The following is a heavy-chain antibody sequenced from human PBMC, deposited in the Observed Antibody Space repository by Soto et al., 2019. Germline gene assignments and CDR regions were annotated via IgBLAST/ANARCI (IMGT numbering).Heavy chain of an antibody. Sequence: QVQLVQSGAEGKKSGASVKVSCKASGYSVSDYFIQWVRQAPGQGLEWVAWINPKSAATNYAKKFQGRVSLTWDTSFSTAYMELTRLRPDDTAVYYCARIKWGLDYYNGMDVWGQGTTVIVSS. D-gene: IGHD1-26*01. CDR1: GYSVSDYF. CDR3: ARIKWGLDYYNGMDV. CDR2: INPKSAAT. J-gene: IGHJ6*02. V-gene: IGHV1-2*02.